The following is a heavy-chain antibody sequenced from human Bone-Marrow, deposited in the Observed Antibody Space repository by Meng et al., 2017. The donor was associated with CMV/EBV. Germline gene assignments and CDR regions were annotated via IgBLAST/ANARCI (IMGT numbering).Heavy chain of an antibody. Sequence: GGSLRLSCAASGFTFSSDDMHWVRQATGKGLEWVSAIGTAGDTYYPGSVKGRFTISRENAKNSLYLQMNSLRAGDTAVYYCAREWRLYGMDVWGQGTTVTVSS. CDR1: GFTFSSDD. CDR3: AREWRLYGMDV. CDR2: IGTAGDT. D-gene: IGHD4-11*01. J-gene: IGHJ6*02. V-gene: IGHV3-13*01.